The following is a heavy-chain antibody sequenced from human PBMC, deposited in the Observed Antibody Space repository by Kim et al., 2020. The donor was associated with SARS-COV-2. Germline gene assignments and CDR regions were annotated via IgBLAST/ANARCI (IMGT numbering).Heavy chain of an antibody. J-gene: IGHJ4*02. V-gene: IGHV1-69*04. CDR3: AREPPGQQADYYDSSGQLFDY. Sequence: SVKVSCKASGGTFSSYTISWVRQAPGQGLEWMGRIIPILGIANYAQKFQGRVTITADKSTSTAYMELSSLRSEDTAVYYCAREPPGQQADYYDSSGQLFDYWRQGTLVTVSS. D-gene: IGHD3-22*01. CDR1: GGTFSSYT. CDR2: IIPILGIA.